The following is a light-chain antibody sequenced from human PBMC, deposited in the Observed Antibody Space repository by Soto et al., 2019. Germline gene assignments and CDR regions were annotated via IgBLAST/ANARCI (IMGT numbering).Light chain of an antibody. Sequence: VLTQSPATLSLSLGERATLSCRASQSLHTSLSWYQQKPGQPPRLVVYDSTLRANGVPDRFGGSRSGTEFTLTINYLEPEDFAVYYCQQRTVWPPITFGQGTRLEI. J-gene: IGKJ5*01. CDR3: QQRTVWPPIT. V-gene: IGKV3-11*01. CDR2: DST. CDR1: QSLHTS.